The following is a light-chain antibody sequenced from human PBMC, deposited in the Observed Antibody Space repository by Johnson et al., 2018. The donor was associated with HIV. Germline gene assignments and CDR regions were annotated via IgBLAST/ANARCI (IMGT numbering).Light chain of an antibody. CDR3: GTWDSSLSAYV. CDR1: SSNIGNNY. J-gene: IGLJ1*01. CDR2: DNN. Sequence: QSVLTQPPSVSAAPGQKVTISCSGSSSNIGNNYVSWYQQLPGTAPKLLIYDNNKRPSGIPDRFSGSKSGTSATLGITGLQTGDEAGYYCGTWDSSLSAYVFRTGTKVTVL. V-gene: IGLV1-51*01.